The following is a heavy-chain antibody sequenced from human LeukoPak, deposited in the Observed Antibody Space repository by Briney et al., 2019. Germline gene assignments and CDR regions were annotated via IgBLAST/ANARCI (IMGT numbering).Heavy chain of an antibody. Sequence: GGSLRLSCAASGFTVSNNYMSWVRQAPGKGLEWVSIIYSTDSTYYADSVKGRFTISRDNSKNTLYLQMNSLRAEDTAVYYCAKVWDTYYYDSSGSFDYWGQGTLVTVSS. D-gene: IGHD3-22*01. CDR1: GFTVSNNY. CDR2: IYSTDST. CDR3: AKVWDTYYYDSSGSFDY. V-gene: IGHV3-66*01. J-gene: IGHJ4*02.